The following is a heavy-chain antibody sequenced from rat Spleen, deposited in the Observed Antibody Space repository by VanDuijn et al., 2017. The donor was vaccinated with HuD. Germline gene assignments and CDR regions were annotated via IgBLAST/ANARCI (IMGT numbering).Heavy chain of an antibody. CDR2: ISSSGSRF. D-gene: IGHD1-2*01. V-gene: IGHV5-7*01. CDR1: GFTFSDYY. CDR3: TRATAEWHFDF. Sequence: EVQLVESDGGLVQPGRSLKLSCAASGFTFSDYYMAWVRQTPKRGLEWVAIISSSGSRFYYPDSVKGRFTVSRDNAKNSLYLQMNSLRSEDTATYYCTRATAEWHFDFWGPGTMVTVSS. J-gene: IGHJ1*01.